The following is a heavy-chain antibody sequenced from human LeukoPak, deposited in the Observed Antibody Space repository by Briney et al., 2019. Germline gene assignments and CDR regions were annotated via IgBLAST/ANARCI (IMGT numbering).Heavy chain of an antibody. Sequence: PGGSLRLSCAASGFTSSSYWMSWVRQAPGKGLEWVANIKQDGSEKYYVDSVKGRFTISRDNAKNSLYLQMNSLRAEDTAVYYCARGSSWYEDYYGMDVWGQGTTVTVSS. D-gene: IGHD6-13*01. CDR2: IKQDGSEK. J-gene: IGHJ6*02. V-gene: IGHV3-7*04. CDR1: GFTSSSYW. CDR3: ARGSSWYEDYYGMDV.